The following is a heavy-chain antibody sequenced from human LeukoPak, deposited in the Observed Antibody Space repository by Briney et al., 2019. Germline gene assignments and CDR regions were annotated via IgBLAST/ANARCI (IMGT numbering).Heavy chain of an antibody. CDR3: ARSRGWYSSGDY. Sequence: ASVKVSCKASGYTFTSYYMHWVRQAPGQGLEWMGIINPSGGSTSYAQKFQGRVTMTRDTSISTAYMELSRLRSDDTAVYYCARSRGWYSSGDYWGQGTLVTVSS. J-gene: IGHJ4*02. D-gene: IGHD6-19*01. CDR2: INPSGGST. CDR1: GYTFTSYY. V-gene: IGHV1-46*01.